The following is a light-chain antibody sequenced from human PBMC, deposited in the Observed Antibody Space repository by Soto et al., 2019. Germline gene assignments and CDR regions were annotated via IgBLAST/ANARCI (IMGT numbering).Light chain of an antibody. J-gene: IGKJ5*01. CDR3: QQRKNWPPIT. CDR2: DSS. CDR1: QNVDKF. V-gene: IGKV3-11*01. Sequence: EIELTQSPATLSLSPGETATLSCRASQNVDKFLAWYQQRPGQPPRLLIFDSSNRATGVQVRFSGSGSGTVFTLTIGSLEPEDSAVYYCQQRKNWPPITFGQGTRLEIK.